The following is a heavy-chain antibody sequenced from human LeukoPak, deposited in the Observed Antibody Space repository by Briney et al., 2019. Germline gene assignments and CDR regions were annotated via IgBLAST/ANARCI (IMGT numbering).Heavy chain of an antibody. J-gene: IGHJ4*02. CDR3: ARESGAFSPFGF. Sequence: SETLSLTCAVSGGSILTTNWWSWVRQPPGKGLEWIGEVHLSGTSNYNPSLKSRVSMSIDKSKNQLSLKLTSVTAADTAMYYCARESGAFSPFGFWGQGILVTV. D-gene: IGHD1-26*01. V-gene: IGHV4-4*02. CDR1: GGSILTTNW. CDR2: VHLSGTS.